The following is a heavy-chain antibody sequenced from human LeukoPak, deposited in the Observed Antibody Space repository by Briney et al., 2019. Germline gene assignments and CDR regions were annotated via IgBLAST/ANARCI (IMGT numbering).Heavy chain of an antibody. CDR3: ARDKDRGFDY. D-gene: IGHD3-10*01. V-gene: IGHV3-48*02. CDR2: ITSGSDII. J-gene: IGHJ4*02. Sequence: GGSLRLSCAASGFTFSSYSTNWVRQAPGKGLEWISYITSGSDIISYADSVKGRFTISRDNAKNSLYLHMSSLRDEDTAVYYCARDKDRGFDYWGQGTLVTVSS. CDR1: GFTFSSYS.